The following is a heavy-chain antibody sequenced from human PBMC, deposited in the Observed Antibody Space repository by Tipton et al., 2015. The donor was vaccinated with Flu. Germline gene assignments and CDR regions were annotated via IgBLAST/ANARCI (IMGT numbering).Heavy chain of an antibody. V-gene: IGHV4-59*01. D-gene: IGHD6-6*01. J-gene: IGHJ4*02. Sequence: TLSLTCTVSGGSISSYYWSWIRQPPGKGLEWIGYIYYSGSTNYNPSLKSRVTISVDTSKNQFSLKLSSVTAADTAVYYCARAPRGQLVWYYFDYWGQGTLVTVSS. CDR2: IYYSGST. CDR1: GGSISSYY. CDR3: ARAPRGQLVWYYFDY.